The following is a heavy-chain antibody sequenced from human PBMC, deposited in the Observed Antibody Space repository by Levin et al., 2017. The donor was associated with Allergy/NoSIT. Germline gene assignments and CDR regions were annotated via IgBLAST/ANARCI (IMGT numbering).Heavy chain of an antibody. CDR1: GFTVSSHY. J-gene: IGHJ6*02. CDR2: IYSGGST. D-gene: IGHD5-24*01. Sequence: GESLKISCAASGFTVSSHYMSWVRQAPGKGLEWVSVIYSGGSTYYADSVKGRFTISRDNSKNTLYLQMNSLRAEDTAVYYCARDREMATHLGHYYYGMDVWGQGTTVTVSS. CDR3: ARDREMATHLGHYYYGMDV. V-gene: IGHV3-66*01.